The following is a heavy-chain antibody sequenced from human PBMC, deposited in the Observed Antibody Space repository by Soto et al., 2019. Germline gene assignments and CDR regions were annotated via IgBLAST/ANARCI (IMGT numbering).Heavy chain of an antibody. CDR1: GFPLGAYA. V-gene: IGHV3-48*02. CDR3: ARTWDSGYDWKYGMDV. J-gene: IGHJ6*02. CDR2: IRSSSSTI. D-gene: IGHD5-12*01. Sequence: EVQLVESGGGLVQPGGSLRLSCAASGFPLGAYAMNWVRQAPGKGLEWVSFIRSSSSTIYYADPVKGRFTISRDNAKNSLYLQMNSLRDEDTAVYYCARTWDSGYDWKYGMDVWGQGTTVTVSS.